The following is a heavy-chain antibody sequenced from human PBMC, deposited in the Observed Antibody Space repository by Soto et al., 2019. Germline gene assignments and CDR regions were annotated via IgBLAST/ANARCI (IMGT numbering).Heavy chain of an antibody. J-gene: IGHJ6*02. CDR3: ASSIAEYYYYGMDV. V-gene: IGHV1-46*01. Sequence: ASVKVSCKAPGYTITRYYMPWVLQAPGQGLECMGIINPSGGSTSYAQKFQGRVTMTRDTSTSTVYMELSSLRSEDTAVYYCASSIAEYYYYGMDVRGQGTTVTVSS. D-gene: IGHD6-6*01. CDR1: GYTITRYY. CDR2: INPSGGST.